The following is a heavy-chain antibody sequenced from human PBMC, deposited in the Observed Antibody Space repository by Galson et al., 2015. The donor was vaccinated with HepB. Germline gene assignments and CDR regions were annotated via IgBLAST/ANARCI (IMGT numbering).Heavy chain of an antibody. CDR2: ITPVSRST. Sequence: SVKVSCKAVGGAFNNLPISWVRQAPGQGLEWMGGITPVSRSTNYAQKFQDRLTITADDSTSTAYMELTGLISEDTAVYFCAKSSTIFAVDKVRYFYYMDIWGTGTTVIVSS. D-gene: IGHD3-3*01. J-gene: IGHJ6*03. V-gene: IGHV1-69*13. CDR1: GGAFNNLP. CDR3: AKSSTIFAVDKVRYFYYMDI.